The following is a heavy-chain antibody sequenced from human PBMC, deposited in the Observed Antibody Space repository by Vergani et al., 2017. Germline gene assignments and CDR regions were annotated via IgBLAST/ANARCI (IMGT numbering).Heavy chain of an antibody. J-gene: IGHJ3*02. Sequence: EVQLLESGGGLVQPGGSLRLSCEASGFSFPGYAMSWVRQAPGKGLEWVSSVSGSSATPYYADSVKGRLTLTRDDSKNTLHLQMNSLRADDTAVYYCARGMTTATTDLDGFDIWGQGTMVSVSS. D-gene: IGHD4-17*01. CDR3: ARGMTTATTDLDGFDI. V-gene: IGHV3-23*01. CDR2: VSGSSATP. CDR1: GFSFPGYA.